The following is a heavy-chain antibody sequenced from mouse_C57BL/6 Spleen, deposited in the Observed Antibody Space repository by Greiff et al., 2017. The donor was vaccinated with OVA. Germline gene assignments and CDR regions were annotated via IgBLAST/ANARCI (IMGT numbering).Heavy chain of an antibody. CDR2: IYTSDSDT. Sequence: QVQLQQPGAELVRPGSSVKLSCKASGYTFTSYGMHWVKQRPIQGLAWIGNIYTSDSDTHYNQKFKDKATLTVDKSSRTAYMPLSSLPSEDSAVYYCARAPPYYYGSSYCFWGKGTTRNVS. J-gene: IGHJ2*01. D-gene: IGHD1-1*01. V-gene: IGHV1-52*01. CDR3: ARAPPYYYGSSYCF. CDR1: GYTFTSYG.